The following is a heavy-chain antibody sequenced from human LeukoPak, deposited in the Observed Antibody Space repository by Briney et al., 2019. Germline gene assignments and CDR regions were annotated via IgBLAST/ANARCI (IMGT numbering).Heavy chain of an antibody. CDR1: GGSISSGNYY. CDR3: ARESAVRGVIQGTGNMDV. D-gene: IGHD3-10*01. V-gene: IGHV4-61*02. CDR2: IYTSGST. J-gene: IGHJ6*03. Sequence: SETLSLTCTVSGGSISSGNYYWSWIRQPAGKGLEWIGRIYTSGSTYDNPSLKSRVTISVDTSKNQFSLKLSSVTAADTAVYYCARESAVRGVIQGTGNMDVWGKGTTVTISS.